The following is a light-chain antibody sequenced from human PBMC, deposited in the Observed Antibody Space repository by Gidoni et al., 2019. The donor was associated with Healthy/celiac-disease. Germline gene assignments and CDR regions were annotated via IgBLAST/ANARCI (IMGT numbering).Light chain of an antibody. J-gene: IGLJ1*01. CDR3: QSADSSGTYQV. CDR1: ALPKQY. V-gene: IGLV3-25*03. Sequence: SYELTQPPSLPVSPGQTARITCSGDALPKQYAYWYQQKPGQAPVLVIYKDSERPSGIPERFSGSSSGTTVTLTISGVQAEDEADYYCQSADSSGTYQVFGTGTKVTVL. CDR2: KDS.